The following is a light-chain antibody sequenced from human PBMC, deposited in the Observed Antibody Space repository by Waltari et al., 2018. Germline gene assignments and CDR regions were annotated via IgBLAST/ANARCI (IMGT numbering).Light chain of an antibody. V-gene: IGLV1-51*01. CDR3: GTWDSSLSAVV. CDR2: DNN. CDR1: ISHIGINY. J-gene: IGLJ2*01. Sequence: QSVLPQPPSVSAAPGPPVTISCSRSISHIGINYLSLYQQLPGTAPKRLIYDNNKRPSGIPDRFSGAKSGTSATLGITGLQTGDEADYYCGTWDSSLSAVVFGGGTKLTVL.